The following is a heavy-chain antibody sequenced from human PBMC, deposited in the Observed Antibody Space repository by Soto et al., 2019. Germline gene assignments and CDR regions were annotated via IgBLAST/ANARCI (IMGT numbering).Heavy chain of an antibody. J-gene: IGHJ3*01. V-gene: IGHV3-74*01. CDR3: TRGGYMHAFDV. Sequence: EVQLVESGGGLVQPGGSLRLSCAASGFTFSSYWMHWVRQAPGKGLVWVSRVNNDGSGTIYADSVKGRFTISRDNAKNTVYLETIRLRAEDSSLLFCTRGGYMHAFDVWGQGTMVTVAS. CDR2: VNNDGSGT. CDR1: GFTFSSYW. D-gene: IGHD6-13*01.